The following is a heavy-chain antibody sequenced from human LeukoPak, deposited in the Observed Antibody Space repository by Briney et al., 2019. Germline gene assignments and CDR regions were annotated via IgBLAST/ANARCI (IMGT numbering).Heavy chain of an antibody. J-gene: IGHJ4*02. CDR3: ARDGTDYDFWSGYFSY. CDR1: GFTFSRYW. D-gene: IGHD3-3*01. CDR2: IESDGSST. Sequence: GGSLRLSCVASGFTFSRYWIHWVRHAPGKGLVWVSRIESDGSSTSYAGSVKGRFTISRDNAKNSLYLQMNSLRAEDTAVYYCARDGTDYDFWSGYFSYWGQGTLVTVSS. V-gene: IGHV3-74*01.